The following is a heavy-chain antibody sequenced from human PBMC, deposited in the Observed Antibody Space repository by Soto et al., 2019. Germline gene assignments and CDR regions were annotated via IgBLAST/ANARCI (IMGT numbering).Heavy chain of an antibody. V-gene: IGHV4-39*01. CDR3: ARRDSSGWYDY. CDR1: GGSISSSSYY. D-gene: IGHD6-19*01. CDR2: IYYSGST. J-gene: IGHJ4*02. Sequence: SETLSLTCTVSGGSISSSSYYWGWIRQPPGKGLEWIGSIYYSGSTYYNPSLKSRVTISVDTSKNQFSLKLSSVTAADTAVYYCARRDSSGWYDYWGQGTLVTVSS.